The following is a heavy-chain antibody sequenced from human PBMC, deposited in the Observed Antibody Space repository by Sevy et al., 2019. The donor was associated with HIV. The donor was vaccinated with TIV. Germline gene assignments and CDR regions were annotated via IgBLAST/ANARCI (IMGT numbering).Heavy chain of an antibody. Sequence: GGSLRLSCAASGFTFDDYAMHWVRQAPGKGLEWVSGISWNSGSIGYADSVKGRFTISRDNAKNSLYLQMNSLRAEDTALYYCAKDSGPDFVCHYYGMDVWGQGTTVTVSS. CDR1: GFTFDDYA. D-gene: IGHD3-10*01. CDR2: ISWNSGSI. V-gene: IGHV3-9*01. J-gene: IGHJ6*02. CDR3: AKDSGPDFVCHYYGMDV.